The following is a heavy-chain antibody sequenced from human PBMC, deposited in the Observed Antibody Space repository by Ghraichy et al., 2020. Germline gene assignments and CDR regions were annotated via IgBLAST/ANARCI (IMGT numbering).Heavy chain of an antibody. Sequence: GGSLRLSCAASGFTFSSYGMHWVRQAPGKGLEWVAVIWYDGSNKYYADSVKGRFTISRDNSKNTLYLQMNSLRAEDTAVYYCARVSEASGWYVDYWGQGTLVTVSS. J-gene: IGHJ4*02. D-gene: IGHD6-19*01. CDR3: ARVSEASGWYVDY. V-gene: IGHV3-33*01. CDR2: IWYDGSNK. CDR1: GFTFSSYG.